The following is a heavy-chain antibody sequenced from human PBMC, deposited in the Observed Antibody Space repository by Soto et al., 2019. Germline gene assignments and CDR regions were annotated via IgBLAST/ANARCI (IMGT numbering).Heavy chain of an antibody. D-gene: IGHD4-17*01. CDR3: ARGIKYGDYSRWFDP. Sequence: SETLSLTCDVSGATISTGGYTWAWIRQPPGKALEWIGHTYHSGNPYYNPSLKSRVIISVDRSKNQFSLKVRSVTAADTAVYYCARGIKYGDYSRWFDPWGPGTLVTVSS. CDR2: TYHSGNP. J-gene: IGHJ5*02. CDR1: GATISTGGYT. V-gene: IGHV4-30-2*01.